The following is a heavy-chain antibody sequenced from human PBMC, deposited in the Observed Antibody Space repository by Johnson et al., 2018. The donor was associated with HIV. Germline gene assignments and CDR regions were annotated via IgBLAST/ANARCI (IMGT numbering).Heavy chain of an antibody. CDR1: GFTFSSYG. D-gene: IGHD3-22*01. J-gene: IGHJ3*02. V-gene: IGHV3-30*02. Sequence: VQLVESGGGVVQPGGSLRLSCAASGFTFSSYGMHWVRQAPGKGLEWVAFITYDGSHKYYEDPVKGRFTISRDNSKNTVWLQLNSLRAEDTGVYYCAKGEYFDSGGYYHVVMNGFDIWGQGTTVIVSS. CDR2: ITYDGSHK. CDR3: AKGEYFDSGGYYHVVMNGFDI.